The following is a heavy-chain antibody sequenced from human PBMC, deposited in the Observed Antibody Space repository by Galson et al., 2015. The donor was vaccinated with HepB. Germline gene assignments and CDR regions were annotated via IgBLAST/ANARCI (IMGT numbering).Heavy chain of an antibody. CDR2: ISSSSSTI. J-gene: IGHJ4*02. V-gene: IGHV3-48*02. CDR1: GFTFSSYS. CDR3: ARERRRGYSYSSLWY. D-gene: IGHD5-18*01. Sequence: SLRLSCAASGFTFSSYSMNWVRQAPGKGLEWVSYISSSSSTIYYADSVKGRFTISRDNAKNSLYLQMNSLRDEDTAVYYCARERRRGYSYSSLWYWGQGTLVTVSS.